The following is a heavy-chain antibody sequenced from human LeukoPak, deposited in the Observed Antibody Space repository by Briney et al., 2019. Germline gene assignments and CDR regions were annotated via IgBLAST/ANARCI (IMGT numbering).Heavy chain of an antibody. V-gene: IGHV1-18*01. CDR2: ISAYNGNT. Sequence: GASVKVSCKASGYTFTSYGISWVRQAPGQGLEWMGWISAYNGNTNYAQKLQGRVTMTTDTSTSTAYMELRSLRSDDTAVYYCARELASSGRRVSYYYYGTDVWGQGTTVTVSS. D-gene: IGHD3-22*01. CDR1: GYTFTSYG. J-gene: IGHJ6*02. CDR3: ARELASSGRRVSYYYYGTDV.